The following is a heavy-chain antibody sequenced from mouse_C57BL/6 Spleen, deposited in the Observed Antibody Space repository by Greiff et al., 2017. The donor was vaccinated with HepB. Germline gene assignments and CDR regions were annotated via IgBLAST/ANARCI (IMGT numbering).Heavy chain of an antibody. V-gene: IGHV5-16*01. CDR1: GFTFSDYY. D-gene: IGHD1-1*01. Sequence: EVMLVESEGGLVQPGSSMKLSCTASGFTFSDYYMAWVRQVPEKGLEWVANINYDGSSTYYLDSLKSRFIISRDNAKNILYLQMSSLKSEDTATYYCARDGDYYGSSYGAMDYWGQGTSVTVSS. CDR2: INYDGSST. CDR3: ARDGDYYGSSYGAMDY. J-gene: IGHJ4*01.